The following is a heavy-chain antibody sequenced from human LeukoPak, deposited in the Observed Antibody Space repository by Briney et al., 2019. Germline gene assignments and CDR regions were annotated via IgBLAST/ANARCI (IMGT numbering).Heavy chain of an antibody. CDR1: GGSISTYY. Sequence: PSETLSLTCTVSGGSISTYYWNWIRQPPGKGLERIGYIYYSGATNYNPSLKSRVTISVDTSKNQFSLKLSSVTAADTAVYYCARGVYIAAAQYGFWGQGTLVTVSP. V-gene: IGHV4-59*01. J-gene: IGHJ4*02. CDR3: ARGVYIAAAQYGF. CDR2: IYYSGAT. D-gene: IGHD6-13*01.